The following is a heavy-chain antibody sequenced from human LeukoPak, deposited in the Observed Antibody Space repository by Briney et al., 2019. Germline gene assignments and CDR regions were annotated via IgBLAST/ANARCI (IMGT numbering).Heavy chain of an antibody. J-gene: IGHJ4*02. CDR2: IKEDGSET. CDR3: AKETALVGGHAAIFDH. CDR1: GFTFSYHW. Sequence: GGSLRLSCAASGFTFSYHWMTWVRQAPGKGLEWVGNIKEDGSETYYVDSVKGRFTISRDNAKNSLYLQMNSLRAEDTAVYYCAKETALVGGHAAIFDHWGQGTLVTVSS. V-gene: IGHV3-7*01. D-gene: IGHD3-3*01.